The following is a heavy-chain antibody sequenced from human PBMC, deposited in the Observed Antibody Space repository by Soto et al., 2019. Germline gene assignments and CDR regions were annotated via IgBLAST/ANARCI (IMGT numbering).Heavy chain of an antibody. D-gene: IGHD6-19*01. Sequence: SDTLSLTCTVSGGSISSYYWSWIRQPPGKGLEWIGYVFHSGSTNYNPSLKSRVTISVDTSKSQFSLKLSSVTAADTAVYYCARHNSAWFLSDYWGQGTLVTASS. V-gene: IGHV4-59*01. CDR3: ARHNSAWFLSDY. CDR2: VFHSGST. CDR1: GGSISSYY. J-gene: IGHJ4*02.